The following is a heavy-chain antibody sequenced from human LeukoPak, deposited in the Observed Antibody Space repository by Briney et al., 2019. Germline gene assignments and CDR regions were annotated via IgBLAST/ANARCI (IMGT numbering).Heavy chain of an antibody. CDR2: ISAYNGNT. D-gene: IGHD2-2*01. CDR3: ARVPLAWVVVPAAMSLDY. CDR1: GYTFTSYG. J-gene: IGHJ4*02. V-gene: IGHV1-18*01. Sequence: GASVKVSCKASGYTFTSYGISWVRQAPGQGLEWMGWISAYNGNTNYAQKLQGRVTMTTDTSTSTAYMELRSLRSDDTAVYYCARVPLAWVVVPAAMSLDYWGQGTLVTVSS.